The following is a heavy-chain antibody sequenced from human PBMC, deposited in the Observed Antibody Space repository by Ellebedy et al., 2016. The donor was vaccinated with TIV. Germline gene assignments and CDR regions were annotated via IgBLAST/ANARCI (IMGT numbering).Heavy chain of an antibody. Sequence: PGGSLRLSCAASGFAFDDDWMTWVRQAPGKGLEWVATIQKHGGEKYYVDSVKGRFTISRDDPKNSLYLEMSSLTDDDTAVYYCARGGASSSWFWRNWGQGTRVTVSS. CDR3: ARGGASSSWFWRN. V-gene: IGHV3-7*03. J-gene: IGHJ4*02. D-gene: IGHD6-13*01. CDR1: GFAFDDDW. CDR2: IQKHGGEK.